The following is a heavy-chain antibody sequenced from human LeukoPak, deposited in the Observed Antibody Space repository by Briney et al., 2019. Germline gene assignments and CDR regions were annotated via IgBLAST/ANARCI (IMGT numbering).Heavy chain of an antibody. J-gene: IGHJ5*02. CDR3: VRDVRYYDFWSGYYGYNWFDP. CDR2: MNPNSGNT. D-gene: IGHD3-3*01. V-gene: IGHV1-8*01. CDR1: GYTFTSYD. Sequence: GASVKVSCKASGYTFTSYDINWVRQATGQGLEWMGWMNPNSGNTAYAQKFQGRVTMTRNTSISTAYMELSSLRSEDTAVYYCVRDVRYYDFWSGYYGYNWFDPWGQGTLVTVSS.